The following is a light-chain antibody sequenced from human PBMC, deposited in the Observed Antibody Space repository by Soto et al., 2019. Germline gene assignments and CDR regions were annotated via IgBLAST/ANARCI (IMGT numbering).Light chain of an antibody. CDR1: QSVSSSY. V-gene: IGKV3-20*01. CDR2: GAS. J-gene: IGKJ2*01. Sequence: EIVLTQSPGTLSLSPGERATLSCRASQSVSSSYLAWYQQKPGQAPRLLIYGASSRATGIPDRCSGSGSGKDFTLTISRLEPEEIAVYYCHQYGSSPYTFGKGTKLELK. CDR3: HQYGSSPYT.